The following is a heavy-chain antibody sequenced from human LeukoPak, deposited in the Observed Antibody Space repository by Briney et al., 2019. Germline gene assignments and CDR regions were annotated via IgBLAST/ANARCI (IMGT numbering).Heavy chain of an antibody. J-gene: IGHJ3*02. CDR1: GYTFTGNY. CDR3: VRADAFDI. CDR2: INPNSGGT. V-gene: IGHV1-2*06. Sequence: ASVKVSCKASGYTFTGNYIHWVRQPPAQGLEWMGRINPNSGGTNYAQKFQGRVTMTRDTSISTAYMELSRLRSDDTAVYYCVRADAFDIWGQGTMVTVSS.